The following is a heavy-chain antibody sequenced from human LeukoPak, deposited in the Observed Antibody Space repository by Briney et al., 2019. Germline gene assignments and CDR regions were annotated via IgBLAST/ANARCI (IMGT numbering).Heavy chain of an antibody. CDR1: SGSISSPNW. D-gene: IGHD3-10*01. CDR2: IYHSGST. CDR3: ARGGMVRGVIMTLSFGFDP. V-gene: IGHV4-4*02. J-gene: IGHJ5*02. Sequence: SETLSLTCTVSSGSISSPNWWNWVRQSPGKGLEWIGEIYHSGSTNSNPSLKSRVTISVDKSKNQFSLKLSSVTAADTAVYYCARGGMVRGVIMTLSFGFDPWGQGTLVTVSS.